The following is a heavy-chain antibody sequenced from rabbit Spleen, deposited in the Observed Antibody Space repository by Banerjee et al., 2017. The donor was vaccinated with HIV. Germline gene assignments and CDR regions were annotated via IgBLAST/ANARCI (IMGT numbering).Heavy chain of an antibody. CDR1: GLDLSARYW. CDR2: IDVVKSGST. J-gene: IGHJ4*01. V-gene: IGHV1S45*01. D-gene: IGHD4-2*01. CDR3: ARDAAGREDFNL. Sequence: QEQLEESGGDLVKPGAPLTLTCKASGLDLSARYWICWVRQAPGKGLEWIACIDVVKSGSTYYASWAKGRFTISKTSSTTVTLQMTSLTAADTATYFCARDAAGREDFNLWGPGTLVTVS.